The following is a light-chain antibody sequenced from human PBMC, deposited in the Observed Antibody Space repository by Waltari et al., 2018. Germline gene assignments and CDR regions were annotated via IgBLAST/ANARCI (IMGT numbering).Light chain of an antibody. CDR2: STN. CDR1: SGSVSTTYY. CDR3: VLYMGGGIL. J-gene: IGLJ3*02. V-gene: IGLV8-61*01. Sequence: QTVVTQEPSFSVSPGGTVTLTCGLRSGSVSTTYYPSWYQQTPGQAPRPLIYSTNTRSSGVPDRISGSILGNKAALTITGAQADDESDYYCVLYMGGGILCGGGTKLTVL.